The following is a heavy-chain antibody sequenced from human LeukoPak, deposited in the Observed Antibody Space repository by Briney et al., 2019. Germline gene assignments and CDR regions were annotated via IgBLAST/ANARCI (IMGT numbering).Heavy chain of an antibody. D-gene: IGHD4-17*01. V-gene: IGHV4-30-4*08. Sequence: PSQTLSLTCTVSGGSISSGGYYWSWIRQHPGKGLEWIGYIYYSGSTYYNPSLKSRVTISVDTSKNQFSLKLSSVTAADTAVYYCAREYYGDYVGYFQHWGQGTLVTVSS. J-gene: IGHJ1*01. CDR2: IYYSGST. CDR3: AREYYGDYVGYFQH. CDR1: GGSISSGGYY.